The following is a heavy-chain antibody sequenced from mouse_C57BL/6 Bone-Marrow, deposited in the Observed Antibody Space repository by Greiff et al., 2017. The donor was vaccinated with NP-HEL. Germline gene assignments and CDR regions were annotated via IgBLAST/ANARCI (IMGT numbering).Heavy chain of an antibody. CDR3: ARVIGTRWYFDV. V-gene: IGHV1-53*01. CDR2: INPSNGGT. J-gene: IGHJ1*03. Sequence: VQLQESGTELVKPGASVKLSCKASGYTFTSYWMHWVKQRPGQGLEWIGNINPSNGGTNYNEKFKSKATLTVDKSSSTAYMQLSSLTSEDSAVYYCARVIGTRWYFDVWGTGTTVTVSS. D-gene: IGHD3-3*01. CDR1: GYTFTSYW.